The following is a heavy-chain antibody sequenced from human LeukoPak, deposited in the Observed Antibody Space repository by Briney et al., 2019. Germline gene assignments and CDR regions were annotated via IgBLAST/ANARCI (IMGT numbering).Heavy chain of an antibody. D-gene: IGHD3-22*01. J-gene: IGHJ4*02. CDR1: GFILRSYW. CDR2: IKQDESEK. Sequence: GGSLRLSCAVSGFILRSYWMGWVRQAPGKGLEWVANIKQDESEKNYVDSVKGRFTVSRDNAKNSLYLQMNSLRAEDTAVYYCARDYRHYFYGSGYPPYFDCWGRGTLVTVSS. V-gene: IGHV3-7*01. CDR3: ARDYRHYFYGSGYPPYFDC.